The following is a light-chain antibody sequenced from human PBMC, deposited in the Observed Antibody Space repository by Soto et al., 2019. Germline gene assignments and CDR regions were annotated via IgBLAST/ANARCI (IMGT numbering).Light chain of an antibody. CDR2: DVV. J-gene: IGLJ1*01. CDR3: CSYAGSYTYV. CDR1: SSDFGVYNY. Sequence: QSALTQPASVSGSPGQSITISCTGTSSDFGVYNYVSWYQLHPGKAPKLMIYDVVKRPSGVPDRFSGSKSGNTASLTISGLQAEDEADYYCCSYAGSYTYVFGTGTKVTVL. V-gene: IGLV2-11*01.